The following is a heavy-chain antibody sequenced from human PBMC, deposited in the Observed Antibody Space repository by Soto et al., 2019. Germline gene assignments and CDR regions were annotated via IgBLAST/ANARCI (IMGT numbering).Heavy chain of an antibody. CDR1: GYSFTSYW. J-gene: IGHJ4*02. CDR3: ARGRYYDSSGYYSAH. Sequence: GESLKISCKGSGYSFTSYWISWVRQMPGKGLEWMGRIDPSDSYTNYSPSFQGHVTISADKSISTAYLQWSSLKASDTAMYYCARGRYYDSSGYYSAHWGQGTLVTVSS. D-gene: IGHD3-22*01. V-gene: IGHV5-10-1*01. CDR2: IDPSDSYT.